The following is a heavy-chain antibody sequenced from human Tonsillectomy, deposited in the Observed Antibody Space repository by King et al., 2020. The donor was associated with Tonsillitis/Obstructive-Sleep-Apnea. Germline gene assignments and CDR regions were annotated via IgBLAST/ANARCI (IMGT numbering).Heavy chain of an antibody. J-gene: IGHJ6*03. CDR3: ARVVGCDCSRGSCLRYYSYYMDV. CDR2: INPNSGGT. D-gene: IGHD2-15*01. V-gene: IGHV1-2*06. CDR1: GYTFTGYY. Sequence: VQLVQSGAEVKKPGASVKVSCKASGYTFTGYYMHWVRQAPGQGLEWMGRINPNSGGTNYAQKCQGRVTMTRDTSISTAYMELSRLRSDDTAVYYCARVVGCDCSRGSCLRYYSYYMDVWGKGTTVTVSS.